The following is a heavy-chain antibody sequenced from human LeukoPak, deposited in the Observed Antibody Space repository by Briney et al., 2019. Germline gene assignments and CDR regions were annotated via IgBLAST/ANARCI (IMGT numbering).Heavy chain of an antibody. D-gene: IGHD5-18*01. CDR3: ARVLGARSGYIYGYYDY. CDR1: GFTFSSYS. Sequence: GGSLRLSCAASGFTFSSYSMNWVRQAPGKGLEWVSSISSSSSYIYYADSVKGRFTISRDNAKNSLYLQMNSLRAEDTAVYYCARVLGARSGYIYGYYDYWGQGTLVTVSS. J-gene: IGHJ4*02. V-gene: IGHV3-21*01. CDR2: ISSSSSYI.